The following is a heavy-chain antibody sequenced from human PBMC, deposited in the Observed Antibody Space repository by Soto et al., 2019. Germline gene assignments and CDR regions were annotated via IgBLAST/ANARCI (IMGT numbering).Heavy chain of an antibody. Sequence: GGSLRLSCAASGFTVSSNYMSWVRQAPGKGLEWVSVIYSGGSTYYADSVKGRFTISRDNSKNTLYLQMNSLRAEDTAVYYCARDAPPPKEQWLVTRDYWGQGTLVTVSS. J-gene: IGHJ4*02. CDR2: IYSGGST. CDR3: ARDAPPPKEQWLVTRDY. D-gene: IGHD6-19*01. CDR1: GFTVSSNY. V-gene: IGHV3-66*01.